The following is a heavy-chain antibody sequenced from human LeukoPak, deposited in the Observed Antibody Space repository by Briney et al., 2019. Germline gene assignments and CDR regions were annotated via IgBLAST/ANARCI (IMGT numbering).Heavy chain of an antibody. V-gene: IGHV1-8*01. CDR3: GRGPPMVRGMGDY. Sequence: GASVKVSRKASGYTFTRYDINWVRQATGQGLEWMGWMNPNSGNTGYAQKFQGRVTMTRNTSISTAYMELSSLRSEDTAVYYCGRGPPMVRGMGDYRGQGTLVTVSS. D-gene: IGHD3-10*01. CDR2: MNPNSGNT. J-gene: IGHJ4*01. CDR1: GYTFTRYD.